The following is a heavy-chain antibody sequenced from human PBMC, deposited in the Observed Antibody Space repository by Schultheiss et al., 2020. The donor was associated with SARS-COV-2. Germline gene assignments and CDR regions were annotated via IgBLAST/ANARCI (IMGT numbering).Heavy chain of an antibody. CDR2: IIPIFGTA. D-gene: IGHD6-13*01. CDR3: ARDLGIAAAGTFGGDY. V-gene: IGHV1-69*13. CDR1: GGTFSSYA. J-gene: IGHJ4*02. Sequence: SVKVSCKASGGTFSSYAISWVRQAPGQGLEWMGGIIPIFGTANYAQKFQGRVTITADESTSTAYMELSSLRSEDTAVYYCARDLGIAAAGTFGGDYWGQGTLVTVSS.